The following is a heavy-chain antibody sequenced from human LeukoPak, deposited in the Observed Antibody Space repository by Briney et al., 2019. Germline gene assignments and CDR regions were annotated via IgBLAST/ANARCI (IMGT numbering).Heavy chain of an antibody. CDR3: ARLAVTTSVDY. CDR2: IYYSGST. D-gene: IGHD4-17*01. CDR1: GGSISSSSYY. Sequence: SETLSLTCTVSGGSISSSSYYWGWIRQPPGKGLEWIGCIYYSGSTYYNPSLKSRVTISVDTSKNQFSLKLSSVTAADTAVYYCARLAVTTSVDYWGQGTLVTVSS. J-gene: IGHJ4*02. V-gene: IGHV4-39*01.